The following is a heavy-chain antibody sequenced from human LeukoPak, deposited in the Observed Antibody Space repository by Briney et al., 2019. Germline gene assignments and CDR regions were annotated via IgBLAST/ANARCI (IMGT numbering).Heavy chain of an antibody. Sequence: SVKVSCKASGGTFSSYTISWVRQAPGQGLEWMGRIIPILGIANYAQKFQGRVTITADKSTSTAYMELGSLRSEDTAVYYCARIVDTAVADAFDIWGQGTMVTVSS. CDR2: IIPILGIA. V-gene: IGHV1-69*02. D-gene: IGHD5-18*01. J-gene: IGHJ3*02. CDR1: GGTFSSYT. CDR3: ARIVDTAVADAFDI.